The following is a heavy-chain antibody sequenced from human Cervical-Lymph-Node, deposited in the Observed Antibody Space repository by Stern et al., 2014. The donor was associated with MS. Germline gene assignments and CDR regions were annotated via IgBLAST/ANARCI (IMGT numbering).Heavy chain of an antibody. CDR3: AREECSGDSCRGMDV. CDR2: ISYDGSNK. CDR1: GFTFSDYA. V-gene: IGHV3-30-3*01. D-gene: IGHD2-15*01. J-gene: IGHJ6*02. Sequence: QVQLVQSGGGVVQPGRSLRLSCAASGFTFSDYAMHWVRQAPGKGLEWVAVISYDGSNKKYVDSVKGRFPISRDNSKNTLYVQMNSLRAEDTAVYYCAREECSGDSCRGMDVWGQGATVTVSS.